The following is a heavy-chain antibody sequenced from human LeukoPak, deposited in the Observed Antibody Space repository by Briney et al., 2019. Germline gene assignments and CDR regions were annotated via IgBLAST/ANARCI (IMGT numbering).Heavy chain of an antibody. J-gene: IGHJ6*02. CDR1: GYTFTSYS. Sequence: GSVKVSCKASGYTFTSYSMHWVRQAPGQGLEWMGIIKVSGGSTSYAQKFQGRVTMTRDTSTSTVYMDLSSLRSEDTAVYYCARGPTDYYDMDVWGQGTTVTVSS. CDR3: ARGPTDYYDMDV. CDR2: IKVSGGST. V-gene: IGHV1-46*01.